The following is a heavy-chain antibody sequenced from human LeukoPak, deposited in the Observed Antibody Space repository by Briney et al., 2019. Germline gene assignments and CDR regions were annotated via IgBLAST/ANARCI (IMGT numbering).Heavy chain of an antibody. Sequence: PGGSLRLSCAASGFTFSSYSMNWVRQAPGKGLEWVSYISSSSSTIYYADSVKGRFTISRDNAKNSLYLQMNSLRAEDTAVYYCARDHQSGVGAYAFDIWGQGTMVTVSS. CDR3: ARDHQSGVGAYAFDI. J-gene: IGHJ3*02. CDR1: GFTFSSYS. CDR2: ISSSSSTI. D-gene: IGHD1-26*01. V-gene: IGHV3-48*04.